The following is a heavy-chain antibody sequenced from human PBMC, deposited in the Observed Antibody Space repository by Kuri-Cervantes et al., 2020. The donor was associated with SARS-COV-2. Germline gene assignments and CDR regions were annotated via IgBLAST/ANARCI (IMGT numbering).Heavy chain of an antibody. CDR3: ARGSDYDFWSGYYPFDH. Sequence: GSLRLSCAVYGGSFSGYYWSWIRQPPGKGLEWIGEINHSGSTNYNPSLKSRVTISVDTSKNQFSLKLSSVTAADTAVYYCARGSDYDFWSGYYPFDHWGQGTLVTVSS. D-gene: IGHD3-3*01. CDR2: INHSGST. J-gene: IGHJ4*02. V-gene: IGHV4-34*01. CDR1: GGSFSGYY.